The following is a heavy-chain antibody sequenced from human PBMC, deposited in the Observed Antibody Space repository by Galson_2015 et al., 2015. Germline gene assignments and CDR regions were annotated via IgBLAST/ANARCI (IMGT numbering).Heavy chain of an antibody. Sequence: RLSCAASGLRLGSYGMHWVRQAPGKGLEWVAVIWYDGSNKYYADSVKGRFTISRDNSKNTLYLQMNSLRAEDTAVYYCARGGNWNDVGALDIRGNGTMVTVSS. J-gene: IGHJ3*02. CDR1: GLRLGSYG. CDR2: IWYDGSNK. CDR3: ARGGNWNDVGALDI. V-gene: IGHV3-33*01. D-gene: IGHD1-20*01.